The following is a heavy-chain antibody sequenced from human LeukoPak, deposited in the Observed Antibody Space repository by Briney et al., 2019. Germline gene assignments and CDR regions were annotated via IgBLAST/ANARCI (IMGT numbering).Heavy chain of an antibody. CDR3: ARDLPNWRIFDS. V-gene: IGHV3-11*04. J-gene: IGHJ4*02. CDR2: ISSGSSTI. CDR1: GFTFSDYY. D-gene: IGHD2-15*01. Sequence: NPGGSLRLSCATSGFTFSDYYMSWIRQAPGKGPEWVSYISSGSSTIWYADSVKGRFTISRDNAKNSLYLQMTSLRAEDTAVYYCARDLPNWRIFDSWGQGTLVTVSS.